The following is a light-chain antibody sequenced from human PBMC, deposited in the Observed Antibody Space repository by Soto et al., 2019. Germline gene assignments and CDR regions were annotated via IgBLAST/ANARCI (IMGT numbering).Light chain of an antibody. CDR3: QQYGSSPFT. CDR1: QSISSSF. V-gene: IGKV3-20*01. J-gene: IGKJ3*01. CDR2: GVS. Sequence: EIVLTQSPGTLSLSPGERATLSCRASQSISSSFLAWYQQRPGQAPRLLIHGVSSKAADIPDRFSGSGSGTDFTLTINRLEPEDFALYFCQQYGSSPFTFGPGTQLEIK.